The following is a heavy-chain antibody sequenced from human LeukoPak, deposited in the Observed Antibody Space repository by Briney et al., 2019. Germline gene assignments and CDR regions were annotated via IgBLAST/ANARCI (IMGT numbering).Heavy chain of an antibody. CDR2: ISSSSSYI. CDR1: GFTFSSYS. V-gene: IGHV3-21*01. Sequence: GGSLRLSCAASGFTFSSYSMNWVRQAPGKGLEWVSSISSSSSYIYYADSVKGRFTISRDNAKNSLYLQMNSLRAEDTAVYYCARSRPPDIVLIVWGQGTLVTVSS. J-gene: IGHJ4*02. CDR3: ARSRPPDIVLIV. D-gene: IGHD2-8*01.